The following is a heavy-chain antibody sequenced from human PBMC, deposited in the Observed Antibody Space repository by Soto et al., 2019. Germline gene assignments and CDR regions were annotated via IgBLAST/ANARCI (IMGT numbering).Heavy chain of an antibody. CDR2: IKSKTDGGTT. CDR3: TTDASIAAAGYYYYGMDV. D-gene: IGHD6-13*01. V-gene: IGHV3-15*01. Sequence: GGSLRLSCAASGFTFSNAWMSWVRQAPGKGLEWVGRIKSKTDGGTTDYAAPVKGRFTISRDDSKNTLYLQMNSLKTEDTAVYYCTTDASIAAAGYYYYGMDVWGQGTTVTVSS. CDR1: GFTFSNAW. J-gene: IGHJ6*02.